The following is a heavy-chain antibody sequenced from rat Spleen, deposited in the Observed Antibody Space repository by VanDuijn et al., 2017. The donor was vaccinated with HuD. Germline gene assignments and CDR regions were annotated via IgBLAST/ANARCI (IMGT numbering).Heavy chain of an antibody. V-gene: IGHV5-29*01. J-gene: IGHJ2*01. D-gene: IGHD1-4*01. CDR2: ISYDGGST. CDR1: GFIFSDYD. CDR3: ARRPGDFDY. Sequence: EVRLVESDGGLVQPGRSLKLSCAAAGFIFSDYDMAWIRQAQTKGLEWVTTISYDGGSTNYRDSVKGRFTISRDNAKSTIYLQMDSLRSEDTATYYCARRPGDFDYWGQGVMVTVSS.